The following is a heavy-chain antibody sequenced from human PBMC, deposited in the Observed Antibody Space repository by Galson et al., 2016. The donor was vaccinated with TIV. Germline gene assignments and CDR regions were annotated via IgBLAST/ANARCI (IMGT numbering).Heavy chain of an antibody. Sequence: SVKVSCKASGGTLSTYTISWVRQAPGQGLEWMGWTNPDSGDTYYAQKFQGRVTMTRDTSIGTAYMELHRLRSDDTAVYYCARISKPGAWYFVPWGQGTLVTVSS. CDR3: ARISKPGAWYFVP. CDR2: TNPDSGDT. V-gene: IGHV1-2*02. J-gene: IGHJ5*02. CDR1: GGTLSTYT. D-gene: IGHD2-15*01.